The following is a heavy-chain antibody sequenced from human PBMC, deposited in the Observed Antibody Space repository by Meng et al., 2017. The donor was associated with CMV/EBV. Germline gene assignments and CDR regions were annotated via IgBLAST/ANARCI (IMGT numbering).Heavy chain of an antibody. CDR2: ISSSGSTI. J-gene: IGHJ4*02. V-gene: IGHV3-11*04. CDR3: ASIQWSRVY. D-gene: IGHD2-15*01. CDR1: GFTFSDYY. Sequence: GESLKIYCAASGFTFSDYYMSWIRQAPGKGLEWVSYISSSGSTIYYADSVKGRFTISRDNAKNSLYLQMNSLRAEDTAVYYCASIQWSRVYWGQGTLVTVSS.